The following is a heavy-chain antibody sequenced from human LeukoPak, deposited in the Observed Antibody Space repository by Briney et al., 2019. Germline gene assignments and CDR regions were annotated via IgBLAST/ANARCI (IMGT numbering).Heavy chain of an antibody. CDR2: IKRKTDGGTT. CDR1: GFTFSNAW. D-gene: IGHD2-2*01. Sequence: GGSLRLSCAASVSGFTFSNAWMSWVRRGPGKGLEWVGRIKRKTDGGTTDYGAPVKGRFTISRDDSKNTLYLQMNSLKTEDTAVYYCTTAFFGCTSTSCYEAYYYYGMDVWGKGTTVTVFS. CDR3: TTAFFGCTSTSCYEAYYYYGMDV. J-gene: IGHJ6*04. V-gene: IGHV3-15*01.